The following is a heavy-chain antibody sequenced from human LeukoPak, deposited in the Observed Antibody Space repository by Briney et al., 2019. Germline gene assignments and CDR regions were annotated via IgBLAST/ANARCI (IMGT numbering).Heavy chain of an antibody. CDR3: ATSESQTKFDY. V-gene: IGHV5-51*01. Sequence: GESLKISCLGSGYSFTTYWIGWVRQMPGKGLEWMGIIYPDDSDTTFSPSFQGQVTISADKSINTAYLQWSSLKASDTAMYYCATSESQTKFDYWGQGTLATVSS. D-gene: IGHD1/OR15-1a*01. J-gene: IGHJ4*02. CDR1: GYSFTTYW. CDR2: IYPDDSDT.